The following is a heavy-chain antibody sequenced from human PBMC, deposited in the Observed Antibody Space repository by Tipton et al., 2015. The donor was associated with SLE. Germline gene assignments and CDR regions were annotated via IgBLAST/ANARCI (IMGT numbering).Heavy chain of an antibody. J-gene: IGHJ4*02. D-gene: IGHD6-19*01. V-gene: IGHV4-61*02. CDR3: ARGRIAVAGNHFDY. CDR1: GGSISSGSYY. Sequence: LRLSCTVSGGSISSGSYYWSWIRQPAGKGLEWIGRIYTSGSTNYNPSLKSRVTISVDPPKNQLSLKLSSVTAADTAVYYCARGRIAVAGNHFDYWGQGTLVTVSS. CDR2: IYTSGST.